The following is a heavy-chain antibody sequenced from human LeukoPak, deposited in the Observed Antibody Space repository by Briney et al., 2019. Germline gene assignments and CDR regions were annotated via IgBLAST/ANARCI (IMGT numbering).Heavy chain of an antibody. J-gene: IGHJ6*03. V-gene: IGHV1-69*05. CDR3: ARDGSGSYYGDYYYYMDV. CDR2: IIPIFGTA. D-gene: IGHD1-26*01. Sequence: SVKVSCKASGGTFSSYAISWVRQAPGQGLEWMGEIIPIFGTANYAQKFQGRVTITTDESTSTAYMELSSLRSEDTAVYYCARDGSGSYYGDYYYYMDVWGKGTTVTVSS. CDR1: GGTFSSYA.